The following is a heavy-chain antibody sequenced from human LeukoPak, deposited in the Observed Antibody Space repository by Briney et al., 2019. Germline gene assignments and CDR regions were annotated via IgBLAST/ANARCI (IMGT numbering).Heavy chain of an antibody. J-gene: IGHJ3*02. Sequence: SCKASGGTFSSYAISWVRQAPGKGLEWVSAISGSGGSTYYADSVKGRFTISRDNSKNTLYLQMNSLRAEDTAVYYCAKDSTVLLWFGDAFDIWGQGTMVTVSS. CDR1: GGTFSSYA. D-gene: IGHD3-10*01. CDR3: AKDSTVLLWFGDAFDI. V-gene: IGHV3-23*01. CDR2: ISGSGGST.